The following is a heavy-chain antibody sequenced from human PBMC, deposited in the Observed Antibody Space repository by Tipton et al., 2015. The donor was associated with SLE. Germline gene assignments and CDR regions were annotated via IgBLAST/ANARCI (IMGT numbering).Heavy chain of an antibody. CDR1: GGSISSYY. D-gene: IGHD3-22*01. Sequence: TLSLTCTVSGGSISSYYWSWIRQPPGKGLEWIGYIYYSGSTNYNPSLKSRVTILVDTSKNQFSLKLSSVTAADTAVYYCARERYYYDSSGYYSDCFDPWGQGTLVTVSS. J-gene: IGHJ5*02. CDR3: ARERYYYDSSGYYSDCFDP. V-gene: IGHV4-59*12. CDR2: IYYSGST.